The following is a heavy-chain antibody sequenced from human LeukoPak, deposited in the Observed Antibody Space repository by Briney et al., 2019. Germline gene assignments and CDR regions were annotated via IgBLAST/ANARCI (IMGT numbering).Heavy chain of an antibody. Sequence: GGSLRLSCAASGFTFSNAWMSWVRQAPGKGLEWVGRIKSKTDGGTTDYAAPVKGRFTISRDDSKNTLYLQMNSLKTEDTAVYYCTTEGNYYYDSSGYYLGFDYWGQGTLVTVSS. V-gene: IGHV3-15*01. D-gene: IGHD3-22*01. CDR3: TTEGNYYYDSSGYYLGFDY. J-gene: IGHJ4*02. CDR2: IKSKTDGGTT. CDR1: GFTFSNAW.